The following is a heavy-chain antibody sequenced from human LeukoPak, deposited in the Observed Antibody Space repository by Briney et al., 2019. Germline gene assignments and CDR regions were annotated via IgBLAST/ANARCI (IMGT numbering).Heavy chain of an antibody. CDR3: ARAVYYDSSGPDFQH. V-gene: IGHV1-69*04. D-gene: IGHD3-22*01. Sequence: GASVKVSCKASGGTFSSYAISWVRQAPGQGLEWMGRIIPIFGIANYAQKFQGRVTITADKSTSTAYMELSSLRSEDTAVYYCARAVYYDSSGPDFQHWGRAPWSPSPQ. CDR1: GGTFSSYA. J-gene: IGHJ1*01. CDR2: IIPIFGIA.